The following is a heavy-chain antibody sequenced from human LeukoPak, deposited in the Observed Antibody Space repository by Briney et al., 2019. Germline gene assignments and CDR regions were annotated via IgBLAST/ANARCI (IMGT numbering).Heavy chain of an antibody. CDR3: ARCNVQPHDYGDYAYYYYGMDV. J-gene: IGHJ6*02. D-gene: IGHD4-17*01. V-gene: IGHV3-30*03. CDR2: ISYDGSNK. Sequence: PGGSLRLSCAASGFTFSSYGMHWVRQAPGKGLEWVAVISYDGSNKYYADSVKGRFTISRDNSKNTLYLQMNSLRAEDTAVYYCARCNVQPHDYGDYAYYYYGMDVWGQGTTVTVSS. CDR1: GFTFSSYG.